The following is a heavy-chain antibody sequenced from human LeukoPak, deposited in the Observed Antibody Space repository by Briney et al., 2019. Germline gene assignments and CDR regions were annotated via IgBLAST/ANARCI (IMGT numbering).Heavy chain of an antibody. J-gene: IGHJ4*02. CDR1: GGSIYSGSYY. CDR2: IYTSGST. V-gene: IGHV4-61*02. Sequence: SQTLSLTCTVSGGSIYSGSYYWSWIRQPAGKGLEWIGRIYTSGSTNYNPSLKSRVTISVDTSKNQFSLKLSSVTAADTAVYYCARLRVQYYYDSSGYYLYSEFDYWGQGTLVTVSS. D-gene: IGHD3-22*01. CDR3: ARLRVQYYYDSSGYYLYSEFDY.